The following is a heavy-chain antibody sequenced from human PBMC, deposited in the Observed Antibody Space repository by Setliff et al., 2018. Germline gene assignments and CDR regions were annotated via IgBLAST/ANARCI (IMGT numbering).Heavy chain of an antibody. CDR3: ARESTAMVQYYYYYYMDV. V-gene: IGHV1-2*06. J-gene: IGHJ6*03. Sequence: GASVKVSCKASGYTFTGYSMHWVRQAPGQGLEWMGRINPNSGGTNYAQKFQGRVTMTRDTSISTAYMELSRLRSDDTAVYYCARESTAMVQYYYYYYMDVWGKGTTVTVSS. CDR1: GYTFTGYS. CDR2: INPNSGGT. D-gene: IGHD5-18*01.